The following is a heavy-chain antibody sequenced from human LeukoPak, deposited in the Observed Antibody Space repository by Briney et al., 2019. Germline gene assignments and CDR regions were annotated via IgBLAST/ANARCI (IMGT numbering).Heavy chain of an antibody. D-gene: IGHD3-22*01. Sequence: GGSLRLSCAASGFTFSSYSMNWVRQAPGKGLEWVSYISSSSSTIYYADSVKGRFTISRDNAKNSLYLQMNSLRAEDTAVYYCAKDSGSGYYIGFDYWGQGTLVTVSS. CDR3: AKDSGSGYYIGFDY. CDR1: GFTFSSYS. V-gene: IGHV3-48*01. CDR2: ISSSSSTI. J-gene: IGHJ4*02.